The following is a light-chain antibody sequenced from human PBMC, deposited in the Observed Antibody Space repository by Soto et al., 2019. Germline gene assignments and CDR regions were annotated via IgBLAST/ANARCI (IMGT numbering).Light chain of an antibody. CDR2: KAS. CDR1: QSISSW. J-gene: IGKJ1*01. V-gene: IGKV1-5*03. Sequence: DIQMTQSPSTLSASVGDRVTITCRASQSISSWLAWYQQKPGKAPKLLIYKASSLESGVPSRFSGSGSGTDFTLTISSLQPDDFATYYCQQYNSYSRPFGQGTKVEIK. CDR3: QQYNSYSRP.